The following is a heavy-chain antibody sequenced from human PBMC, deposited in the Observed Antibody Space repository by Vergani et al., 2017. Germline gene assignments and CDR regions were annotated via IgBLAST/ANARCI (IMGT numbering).Heavy chain of an antibody. CDR1: GGSISSSSYY. J-gene: IGHJ3*02. D-gene: IGHD3-3*01. Sequence: QLQLQESGPGLVKPSETLSLTCTVSGGSISSSSYYWGWIRQPPGKGLEWIGSIYYSGSTYYNPSLKSRVTISVDTSKNQFSLKLSAVTAADTALYYCARDIGYYDFWSGSNAFDIWGQGTMVTVSS. V-gene: IGHV4-39*07. CDR2: IYYSGST. CDR3: ARDIGYYDFWSGSNAFDI.